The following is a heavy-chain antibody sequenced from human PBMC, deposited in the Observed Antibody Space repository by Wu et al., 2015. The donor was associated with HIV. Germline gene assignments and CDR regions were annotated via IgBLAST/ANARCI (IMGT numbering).Heavy chain of an antibody. CDR2: IIPIFGTA. Sequence: AEVKKPGSSVKVSCKASGGTFSSYAISWVRQAPGQGLEWMGGIIPIFGTANYAQKFQGRVTITADESTSTAYMELSSLRSEDTAVYYCARDRQAGTTPQGAFDIWGQGTMVTVSS. V-gene: IGHV1-69*01. J-gene: IGHJ3*02. D-gene: IGHD1-1*01. CDR3: ARDRQAGTTPQGAFDI. CDR1: GGTFSSYA.